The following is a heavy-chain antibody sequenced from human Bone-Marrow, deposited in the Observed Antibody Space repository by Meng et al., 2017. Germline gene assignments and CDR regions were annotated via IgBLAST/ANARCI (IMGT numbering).Heavy chain of an antibody. D-gene: IGHD6-13*01. V-gene: IGHV3-23*01. J-gene: IGHJ6*02. CDR1: GFTFSSYA. Sequence: GESLKISCAASGFTFSSYAMSWVRQAPGKGLEWVSAISGSGGSTYYADSVKGRFTISRDNSKNTLYLQMNSLRAEDTAVYYCAREYSSSWRYYYYGMDVWGQGTTVTVSS. CDR2: ISGSGGST. CDR3: AREYSSSWRYYYYGMDV.